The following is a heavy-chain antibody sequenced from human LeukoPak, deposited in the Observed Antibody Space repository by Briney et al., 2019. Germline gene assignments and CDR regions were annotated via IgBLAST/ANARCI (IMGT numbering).Heavy chain of an antibody. CDR1: GFTFSSYS. D-gene: IGHD2-2*01. CDR3: AKDLLGVVPAAIFDY. Sequence: AGGSLRLSCAASGFTFSSYSMNWVRQAPGKGLEWVPAISGSGGSTYYADSVKGRFTISRDNSKNTLYLQMNSLRAEDTAVYYCAKDLLGVVPAAIFDYWGQGTLVTVSS. V-gene: IGHV3-23*01. CDR2: ISGSGGST. J-gene: IGHJ4*02.